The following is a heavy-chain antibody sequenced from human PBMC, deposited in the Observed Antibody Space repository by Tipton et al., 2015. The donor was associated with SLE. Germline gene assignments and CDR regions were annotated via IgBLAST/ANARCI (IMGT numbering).Heavy chain of an antibody. CDR2: INPNSGGT. CDR1: GYTFTGYY. J-gene: IGHJ3*02. V-gene: IGHV1-2*02. Sequence: QLVQSGAEVKKPGASVKVSCKASGYTFTGYYMHWVQQAPGQGLEWMGWINPNSGGTNYAQKFQGRVTMTRDTSISTAYMELSRLRSDDTAVYYCARDNPHDFWSVSAFDIWGRGTMVTVSS. D-gene: IGHD3-3*01. CDR3: ARDNPHDFWSVSAFDI.